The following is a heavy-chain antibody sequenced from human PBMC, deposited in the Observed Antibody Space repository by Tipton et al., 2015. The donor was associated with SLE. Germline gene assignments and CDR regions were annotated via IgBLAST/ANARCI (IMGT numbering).Heavy chain of an antibody. CDR3: TRAEFSSNWYMYWHFDL. J-gene: IGHJ2*01. Sequence: TLSLTCAVYGRSFIGSYWTWIRQPPGKGLEWIGDIDHSGVTHYNPSLKSRVTISRDTSGSQFSLNLSSVTASDTAVYFCTRAEFSSNWYMYWHFDLWGRGTLVTVSS. D-gene: IGHD6-13*01. CDR1: GRSFIGSY. V-gene: IGHV4-34*01. CDR2: IDHSGVT.